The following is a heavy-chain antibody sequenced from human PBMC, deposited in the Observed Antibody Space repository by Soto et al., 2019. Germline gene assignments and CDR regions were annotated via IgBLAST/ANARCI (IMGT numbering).Heavy chain of an antibody. D-gene: IGHD4-17*01. J-gene: IGHJ4*02. Sequence: ASVKVSCKASGGTFSTFDISWVRQAPGQGLEWMGGIIPFFGTARYSQKFEDRITITADESTNTVYMDLRSLTSEDTAIYYCAKSAPMDAGDKYYYDFWGQGALVTV. V-gene: IGHV1-69*13. CDR1: GGTFSTFD. CDR2: IIPFFGTA. CDR3: AKSAPMDAGDKYYYDF.